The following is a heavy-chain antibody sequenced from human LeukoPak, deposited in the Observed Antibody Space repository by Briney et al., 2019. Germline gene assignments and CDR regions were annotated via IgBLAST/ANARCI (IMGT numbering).Heavy chain of an antibody. J-gene: IGHJ6*03. CDR3: ARDPWDVYYYYYYMDV. CDR2: INPNSGGT. D-gene: IGHD1-26*01. V-gene: IGHV1-2*02. CDR1: GYTFTGYY. Sequence: ASVKVSCKASGYTFTGYYMHWVRQAPGQGLEWMGWINPNSGGTNYAQKFQGRVTMTRDTSISTAYMELSRLRSDDTAVYYCARDPWDVYYYYYYMDVWGKGTTVTISS.